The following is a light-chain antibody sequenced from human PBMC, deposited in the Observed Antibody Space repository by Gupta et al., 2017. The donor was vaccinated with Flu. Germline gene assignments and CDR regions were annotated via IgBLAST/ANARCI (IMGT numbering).Light chain of an antibody. CDR1: INDVGGYNY. J-gene: IGLJ3*02. CDR3: CADAGGDTLV. Sequence: QSALTQPRSVSGSPGQSVTISCTGTINDVGGYNYVSWYQQHPGKVPKLMIYDVTGRPSGVPGRFSGSKAGNTASLTISGRQDEDEADYYVCADAGGDTLVFGGGTKRTVL. V-gene: IGLV2-11*01. CDR2: DVT.